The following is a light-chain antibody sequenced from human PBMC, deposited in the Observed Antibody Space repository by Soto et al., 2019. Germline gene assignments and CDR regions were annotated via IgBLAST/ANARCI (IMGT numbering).Light chain of an antibody. J-gene: IGKJ5*01. V-gene: IGKV3-11*01. Sequence: EVVLTQSPVTLSLSPVERATLSCRASQSFRGLLAWYQQKPGQAPRLLIYDAYNRATGIPPRFSGSGSGTDFTLTNSSLEPEDSAVYYCQQRHMWPITFGQGTRLEIK. CDR3: QQRHMWPIT. CDR2: DAY. CDR1: QSFRGL.